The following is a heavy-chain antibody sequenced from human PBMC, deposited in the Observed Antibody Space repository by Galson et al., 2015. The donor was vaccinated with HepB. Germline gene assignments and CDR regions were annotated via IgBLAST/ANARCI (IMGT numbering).Heavy chain of an antibody. V-gene: IGHV4-4*02. CDR1: GGSISSSNW. CDR2: IYHSGST. J-gene: IGHJ3*02. CDR3: ASHPHSYDALWLDAFDI. D-gene: IGHD5-18*01. Sequence: TLSLTCAVSGGSISSSNWWSWVRQPPGKGLEWIGEIYHSGSTNYNPSLKSRVTISVDKSKNQFSLKLSSVTAADTAVYYCASHPHSYDALWLDAFDIWGQGTMVTVSS.